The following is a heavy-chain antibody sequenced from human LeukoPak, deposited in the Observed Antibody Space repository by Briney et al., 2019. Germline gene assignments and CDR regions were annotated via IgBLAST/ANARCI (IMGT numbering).Heavy chain of an antibody. CDR3: VRAEINDYMKY. D-gene: IGHD3-16*01. Sequence: GSLRLSCAASGFTFSSYAMSWIRQAPGKGLEWLGSIYQSGSAYYNPSLRSRVALSVDTSKNQVSVKLSSVTAADTAVYYCVRAEINDYMKYWGQGILVTVSS. J-gene: IGHJ4*02. CDR2: IYQSGSA. V-gene: IGHV4-38-2*01. CDR1: GFTFSSYA.